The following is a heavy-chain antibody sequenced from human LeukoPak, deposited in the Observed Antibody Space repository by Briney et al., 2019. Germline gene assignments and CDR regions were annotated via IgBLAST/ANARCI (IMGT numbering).Heavy chain of an antibody. D-gene: IGHD3-22*01. CDR2: IHSSGST. Sequence: SETLSLTCTVSGGSISTYYWSWIRQPPGKGLEWIGYIHSSGSTNYNPSLKSRVTISVDTSKNQFSLKLSSVTAADTAVYYCARICGMEDPVVVRLAFDIWGQGTMVTVSS. V-gene: IGHV4-59*01. J-gene: IGHJ3*02. CDR1: GGSISTYY. CDR3: ARICGMEDPVVVRLAFDI.